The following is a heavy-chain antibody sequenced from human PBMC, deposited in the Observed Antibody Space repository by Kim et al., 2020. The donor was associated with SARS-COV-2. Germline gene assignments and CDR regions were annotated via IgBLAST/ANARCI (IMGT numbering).Heavy chain of an antibody. V-gene: IGHV3-53*04. D-gene: IGHD3-10*01. CDR1: GLTVSSNY. J-gene: IGHJ3*02. CDR3: ARAIWFGDAFDI. CDR2: IYSGGST. Sequence: GGSLRLSCAASGLTVSSNYMNWVRQAPGKGLEWVSVIYSGGSTYYADSVKSRVTISRHNSKNTLYLQMNSLRAEDTAVYYCARAIWFGDAFDIWGQGTMV.